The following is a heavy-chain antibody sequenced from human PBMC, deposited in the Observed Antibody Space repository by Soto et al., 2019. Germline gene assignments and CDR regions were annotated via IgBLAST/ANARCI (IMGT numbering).Heavy chain of an antibody. CDR3: ARSPSCETKVTTYYFDY. J-gene: IGHJ4*02. CDR1: RYTFISYD. CDR2: INPKSANT. V-gene: IGHV1-8*01. D-gene: IGHD4-4*01. Sequence: ASVKVSCKASRYTFISYDINWVRQATGQGLEWMGWINPKSANTGYAQNFQGRVTMTRNTSISTAYMELSSLRSEDTAVYYCARSPSCETKVTTYYFDYWGQGTMVTVSS.